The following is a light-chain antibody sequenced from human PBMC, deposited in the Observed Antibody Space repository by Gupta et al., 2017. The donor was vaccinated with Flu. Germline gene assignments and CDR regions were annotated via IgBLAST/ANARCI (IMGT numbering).Light chain of an antibody. V-gene: IGLV1-47*01. J-gene: IGLJ2*01. Sequence: QSILPQPPSVSGTPGQRVTVSCSGSVSNIGSNYVYWYQHLPGTAPKLLIYRDSLRPSGVPDRFSGSKSDTSASLSISGLQVEDEADFYCAAWDDNLSALVFGGGTRLTVL. CDR1: VSNIGSNY. CDR3: AAWDDNLSALV. CDR2: RDS.